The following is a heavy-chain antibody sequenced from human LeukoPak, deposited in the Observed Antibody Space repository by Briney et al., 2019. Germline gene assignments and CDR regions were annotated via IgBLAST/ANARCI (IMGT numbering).Heavy chain of an antibody. CDR1: GYTFTSYD. Sequence: ASVKVSCKASGYTFTSYDINWVRQATGQGLEWMGWMNPNNGNTGYAQKFQGRVTMTRCTSISTAYMELSSLRSEDTAVYYCARLASSSWPLYYYYGMDVWGQGTTVTVSS. CDR2: MNPNNGNT. D-gene: IGHD6-13*01. CDR3: ARLASSSWPLYYYYGMDV. J-gene: IGHJ6*02. V-gene: IGHV1-8*01.